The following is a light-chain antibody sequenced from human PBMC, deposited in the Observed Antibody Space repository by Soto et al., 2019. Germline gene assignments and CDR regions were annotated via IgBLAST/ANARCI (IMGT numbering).Light chain of an antibody. CDR2: DNN. Sequence: QSVLTQPPSVSAAPGQKVTSSCSGSTSNIGSSYVSWYQQFPGTARKLLIYDNNKRPSEIHHRFSGCKSVTSATLDITGRQTGDEAGYYWGKGDRSLPAGVLGGGTKLTVL. CDR1: TSNIGSSY. V-gene: IGLV1-51*01. CDR3: GKGDRSLPAGV. J-gene: IGLJ2*01.